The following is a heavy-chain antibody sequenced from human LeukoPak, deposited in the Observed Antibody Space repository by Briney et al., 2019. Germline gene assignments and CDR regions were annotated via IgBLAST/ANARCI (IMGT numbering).Heavy chain of an antibody. Sequence: SETLTLTCTVSGGSISSYYWSWLRQPPGKGLEWIGYIYYSGSTNYNPSLKSRVTISVDTSKNQFSLKLSSVTAADTAVYYCARLGGSYFDYWGQGTLVTVSS. J-gene: IGHJ4*02. V-gene: IGHV4-59*01. CDR1: GGSISSYY. CDR2: IYYSGST. D-gene: IGHD1-26*01. CDR3: ARLGGSYFDY.